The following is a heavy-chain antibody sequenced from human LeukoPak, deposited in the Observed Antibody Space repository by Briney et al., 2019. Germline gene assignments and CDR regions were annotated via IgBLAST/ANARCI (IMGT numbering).Heavy chain of an antibody. V-gene: IGHV1-69*04. J-gene: IGHJ5*02. CDR3: ARAPSRDGYNSPNWFDP. Sequence: ASVKVSCKASGGTFSSYAISWVRQAPGQGLEWMGRIIPIFGIANYAQKLQGRVTITADKSTSTAYMELSSLRSEDTAVYYCARAPSRDGYNSPNWFDPWGQGTLVTVSS. CDR2: IIPIFGIA. D-gene: IGHD5-24*01. CDR1: GGTFSSYA.